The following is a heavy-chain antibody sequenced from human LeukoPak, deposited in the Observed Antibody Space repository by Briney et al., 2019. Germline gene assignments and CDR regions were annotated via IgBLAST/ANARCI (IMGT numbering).Heavy chain of an antibody. CDR3: ARDARVCSSYRCYYYYHYMDV. J-gene: IGHJ6*03. Sequence: GGSLRLSCAASGFTFSSDSMTWVRQALGKGLEWVGNIKQDGSEKNYVDSVKGRFTISRDNTNYSLYLQMNSLRAEDTAVYYCARDARVCSSYRCYYYYHYMDVWGKGTTVTVSS. CDR1: GFTFSSDS. D-gene: IGHD2-2*01. V-gene: IGHV3-7*01. CDR2: IKQDGSEK.